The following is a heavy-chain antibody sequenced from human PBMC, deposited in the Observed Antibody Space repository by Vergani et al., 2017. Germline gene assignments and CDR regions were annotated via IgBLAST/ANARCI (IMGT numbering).Heavy chain of an antibody. D-gene: IGHD2-2*01. J-gene: IGHJ1*01. V-gene: IGHV4-59*01. CDR1: GGSISSYY. CDR3: ARLGYCSSTSCYGYFQH. Sequence: QLQLQESGPGLVKPSETLSLTCTVSGGSISSYYWSWIRQPPGKGLEWIGYIYYSGSTNYNPSLKSRVTISVDTSKNQFSLKLSSVTAADTAVYYCARLGYCSSTSCYGYFQHWGQGTLVTVSS. CDR2: IYYSGST.